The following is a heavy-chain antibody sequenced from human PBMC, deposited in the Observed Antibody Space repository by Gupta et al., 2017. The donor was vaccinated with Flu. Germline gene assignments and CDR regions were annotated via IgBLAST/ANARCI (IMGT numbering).Heavy chain of an antibody. D-gene: IGHD3-3*01. V-gene: IGHV4-59*01. CDR2: SGST. Sequence: SGSTNYNPSLKSRVTISVDTSKNQFSLKLSSVTAADTAVYYCARSSDFGRWLQSDWYFDLWGRGTLVTVSS. J-gene: IGHJ2*01. CDR3: ARSSDFGRWLQSDWYFDL.